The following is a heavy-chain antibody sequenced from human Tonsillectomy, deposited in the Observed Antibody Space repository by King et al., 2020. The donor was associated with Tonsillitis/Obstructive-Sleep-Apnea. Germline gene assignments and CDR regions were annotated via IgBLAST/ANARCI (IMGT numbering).Heavy chain of an antibody. V-gene: IGHV4-39*01. D-gene: IGHD2-2*01. Sequence: QLQESGPGLVKPSETLSLTCTVSGASISSSDYYWGWIRPSPGKGLEWIGSIYYTGTTYYNPSLESRVTISVDTSKNQFSLKLSSVTAADTAVYYCARQTDLVGAYSYCMDVWGKGTTVTVSS. CDR2: IYYTGTT. J-gene: IGHJ6*03. CDR1: GASISSSDYY. CDR3: ARQTDLVGAYSYCMDV.